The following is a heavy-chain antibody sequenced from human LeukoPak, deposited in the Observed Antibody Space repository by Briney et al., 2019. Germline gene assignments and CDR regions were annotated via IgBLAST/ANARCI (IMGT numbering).Heavy chain of an antibody. V-gene: IGHV3-7*01. CDR1: GFTFSSYG. Sequence: GGSLRLSCAASGFTFSSYGIHWVRQAPGKGLEWVANIKQDGSEKYYVDSVKGRFTISRDNAKNSLYLQMNSLRAEDTAVYYCTRGPLGYDVGGWFDPWGQGTLVTVSS. CDR3: TRGPLGYDVGGWFDP. D-gene: IGHD5-12*01. J-gene: IGHJ5*02. CDR2: IKQDGSEK.